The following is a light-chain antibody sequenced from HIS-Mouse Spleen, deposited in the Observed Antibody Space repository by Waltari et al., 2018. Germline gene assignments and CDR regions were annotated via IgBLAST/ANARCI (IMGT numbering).Light chain of an antibody. Sequence: QSVLTQPPSASGTPGQRVTISCSGSSSNIGSNYVYWYQQLPGPAPKLLIYRNNRRPSGLPDRFSGSKSGTSASLAISGLRSEDEADYYCAAWDDSLSGPWVFGGGTKLTVL. V-gene: IGLV1-47*01. CDR3: AAWDDSLSGPWV. J-gene: IGLJ3*02. CDR1: SSNIGSNY. CDR2: RNN.